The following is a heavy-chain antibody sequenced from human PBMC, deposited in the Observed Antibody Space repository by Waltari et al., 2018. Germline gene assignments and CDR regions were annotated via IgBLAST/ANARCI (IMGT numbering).Heavy chain of an antibody. Sequence: EVHLAQSGAEVKEPGSAVRLSCKVSEYSVTDYIHWVRLAPGKGLEWMGHFDLKLGEPLLAEKFQARITLSADTSSETTSMKLSSLRSDDTALYFCATGDRVRPFYYYMTVWGKGTTVTVSS. CDR2: FDLKLGEP. D-gene: IGHD1-26*01. V-gene: IGHV1-69-2*01. J-gene: IGHJ6*03. CDR1: EYSVTDY. CDR3: ATGDRVRPFYYYMTV.